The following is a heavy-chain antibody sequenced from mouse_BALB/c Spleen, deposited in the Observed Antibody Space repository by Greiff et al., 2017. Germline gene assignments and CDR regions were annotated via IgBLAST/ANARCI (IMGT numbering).Heavy chain of an antibody. D-gene: IGHD2-4*01. Sequence: EVQGVESGGGLVKPGGSLKLSCAASGFTFSSYAMSWVRQSPEKRLEWVAEISRGGSYTYYPDTVTGRFTISRDNAKNTLYLEMSSLRSEDTAMYYCARDGMITFPFAYWGQGTLVTVSA. CDR2: ISRGGSYT. J-gene: IGHJ3*01. CDR1: GFTFSSYA. CDR3: ARDGMITFPFAY. V-gene: IGHV5-9-4*01.